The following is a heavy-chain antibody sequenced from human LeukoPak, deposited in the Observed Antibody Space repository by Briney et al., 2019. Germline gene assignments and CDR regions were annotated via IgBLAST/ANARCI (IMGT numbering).Heavy chain of an antibody. J-gene: IGHJ3*02. Sequence: PGGSLRLSCAVSGFTFSTYWMSWVRPAPGKGLEWVATIKLDGTEKYYVDSVKGRFTISRDNAKNSLYLQMNSLRAEDTAVYYCARDRSDILTGYNDAFDIWGQGTMVTVSS. D-gene: IGHD3-9*01. V-gene: IGHV3-7*01. CDR2: IKLDGTEK. CDR1: GFTFSTYW. CDR3: ARDRSDILTGYNDAFDI.